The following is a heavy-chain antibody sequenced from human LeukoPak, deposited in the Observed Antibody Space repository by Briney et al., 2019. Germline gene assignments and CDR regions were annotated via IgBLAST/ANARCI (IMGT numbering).Heavy chain of an antibody. CDR1: GFTFSSYA. CDR2: ISYDGSNK. J-gene: IGHJ4*02. V-gene: IGHV3-30*04. Sequence: SGGSLRLSCAASGFTFSSYAMHWVRQAPGKGLEWVAVISYDGSNKYYADSVKGRFTISRDNSKNTLYLQMNSLRAEDTAVYYCARDSIILEWLFHYWGQGTLVTVSS. CDR3: ARDSIILEWLFHY. D-gene: IGHD3-3*01.